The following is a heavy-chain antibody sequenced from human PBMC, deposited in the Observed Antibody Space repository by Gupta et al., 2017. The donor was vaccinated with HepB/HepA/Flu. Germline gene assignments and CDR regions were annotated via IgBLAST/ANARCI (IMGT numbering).Heavy chain of an antibody. CDR2: ISYDGSNK. CDR1: GFTFSRYA. D-gene: IGHD6-13*01. V-gene: IGHV3-30-3*01. Sequence: QVQLVESGGGVVQPGRSLRLSCAASGFTFSRYAMHWVRQAPGKGLEWVAVISYDGSNKYYADSVKGRFTISRDNSKNTLYLQMNSLRAEDTAVYYCARTPIAAAGTYFDYWGQGTLVTVSS. CDR3: ARTPIAAAGTYFDY. J-gene: IGHJ4*02.